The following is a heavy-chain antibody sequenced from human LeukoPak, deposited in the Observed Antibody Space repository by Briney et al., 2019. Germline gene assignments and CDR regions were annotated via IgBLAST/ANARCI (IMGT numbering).Heavy chain of an antibody. D-gene: IGHD3-16*02. V-gene: IGHV3-30*18. CDR3: AKDLFRTWVIPTFRVAFDI. CDR2: VSYDGNNK. CDR1: GFTFSSYG. Sequence: PGGSLRLSCAASGFTFSSYGIHWVRQVPGKGLEWVALVSYDGNNKYYADSVRGRFTISRDNSKNMLYLQMNSLRAEDTAVYYCAKDLFRTWVIPTFRVAFDIWGQGTMVTVSS. J-gene: IGHJ3*02.